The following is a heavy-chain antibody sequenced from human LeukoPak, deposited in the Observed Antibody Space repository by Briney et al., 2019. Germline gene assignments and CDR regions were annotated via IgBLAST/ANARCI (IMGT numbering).Heavy chain of an antibody. D-gene: IGHD2/OR15-2a*01. Sequence: SVKVSCKASGGTFSSYAISWVRQAPGQGLEWMGGIIPIFGTANYAQKFQGRVTITADESTSTAYMELSSLRSEDTVVYYCARDRRGDNKNWFDPWGQGTLVTVSS. CDR2: IIPIFGTA. J-gene: IGHJ5*02. CDR3: ARDRRGDNKNWFDP. CDR1: GGTFSSYA. V-gene: IGHV1-69*13.